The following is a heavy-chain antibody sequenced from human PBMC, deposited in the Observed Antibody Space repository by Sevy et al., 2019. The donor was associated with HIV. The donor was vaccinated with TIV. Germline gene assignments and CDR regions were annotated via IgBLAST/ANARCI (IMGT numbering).Heavy chain of an antibody. CDR2: ISGHGGST. Sequence: GGSLRLSCAASGFTFSSYGMHWVRQAPGKGLEWVSTISGHGGSTYYADSVKGRFTISRDNSRKTLDLEMNSLRAEDAAIYYCAGGFWSGFDYWGQGSLVTVSS. CDR1: GFTFSSYG. CDR3: AGGFWSGFDY. V-gene: IGHV3-23*01. D-gene: IGHD3-3*01. J-gene: IGHJ4*02.